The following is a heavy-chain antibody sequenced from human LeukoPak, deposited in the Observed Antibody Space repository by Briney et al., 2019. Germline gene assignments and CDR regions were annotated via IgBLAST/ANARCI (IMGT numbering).Heavy chain of an antibody. CDR2: ISGSGGST. CDR3: AKDSPVLRFLGWLFDY. V-gene: IGHV3-23*01. D-gene: IGHD3-3*01. CDR1: GFTFSSYA. J-gene: IGHJ4*02. Sequence: PGGSLRLSCAASGFTFSSYAMSWVRQAPGKGLEWVSTISGSGGSTYYADSVKGRFTISRDNSKNTLYLQMNSLRAEDTAVYYCAKDSPVLRFLGWLFDYWGQGTLVTVSS.